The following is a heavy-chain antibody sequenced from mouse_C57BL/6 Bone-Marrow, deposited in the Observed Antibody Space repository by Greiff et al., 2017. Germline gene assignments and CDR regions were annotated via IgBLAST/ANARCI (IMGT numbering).Heavy chain of an antibody. D-gene: IGHD2-1*01. Sequence: EVQLQQSGAELVRPGASVKLSCTASGFNIKDDYMHWVKQRPEQGLEWIGWIDPENGDTEYAPKFQGKATITADTSSNTAYLQLSSLTSEDTAVNDCTLLWALAYWGQGTLGTVSA. CDR3: TLLWALAY. J-gene: IGHJ3*01. V-gene: IGHV14-4*01. CDR1: GFNIKDDY. CDR2: IDPENGDT.